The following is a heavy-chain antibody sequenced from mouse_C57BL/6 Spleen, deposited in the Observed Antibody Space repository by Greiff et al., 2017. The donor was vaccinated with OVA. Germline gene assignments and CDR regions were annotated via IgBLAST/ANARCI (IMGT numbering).Heavy chain of an antibody. J-gene: IGHJ4*01. CDR1: GYTFTDYY. V-gene: IGHV1-76*01. CDR2: IYPGSGNT. CDR3: ARGNANYYGSSHAMDY. D-gene: IGHD1-1*01. Sequence: VQLQQSGAELVRPGASVKLSCKASGYTFTDYYINWVKQRPGQGLEWIARIYPGSGNTYYNEKFKGKATLTAEKSSSTAYMQLSSLTSEDSAVYFCARGNANYYGSSHAMDYWGQGTSVTVSS.